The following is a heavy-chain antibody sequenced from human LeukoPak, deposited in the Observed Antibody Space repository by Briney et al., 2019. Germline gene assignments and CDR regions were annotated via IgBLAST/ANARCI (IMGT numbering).Heavy chain of an antibody. CDR2: TSSDLNVK. CDR1: GFTFRNYV. Sequence: PGGSLRLSCAASGFTFRNYVIHWVRQAPGKGLEWVAVTSSDLNVKLYADSVKGRFTISRDNSRSTLYLQMNSLRPEDTAIYYCARDWKNRDGYNPDYWGQGTLVTVSS. CDR3: ARDWKNRDGYNPDY. J-gene: IGHJ4*02. V-gene: IGHV3-30-3*01. D-gene: IGHD5-24*01.